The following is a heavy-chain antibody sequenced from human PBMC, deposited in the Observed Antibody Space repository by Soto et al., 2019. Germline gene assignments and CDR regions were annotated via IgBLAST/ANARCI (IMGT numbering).Heavy chain of an antibody. Sequence: GGSLRLSCAASGFTFSSYSMNWVRQAPGKGLEWVSSISSSSSYIYYADSVKGRFTISRDNAKNSLYLQMNSLRAEDTAVYYCARAGEWLAPDYFDYWGQGTLVTVSS. CDR3: ARAGEWLAPDYFDY. V-gene: IGHV3-21*01. D-gene: IGHD6-19*01. J-gene: IGHJ4*02. CDR2: ISSSSSYI. CDR1: GFTFSSYS.